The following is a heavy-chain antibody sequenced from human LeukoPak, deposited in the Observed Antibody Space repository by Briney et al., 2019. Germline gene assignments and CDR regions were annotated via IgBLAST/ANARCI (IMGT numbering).Heavy chain of an antibody. J-gene: IGHJ4*02. CDR3: ARDSLGTTFDY. CDR1: GFTFSSYS. D-gene: IGHD3-16*01. V-gene: IGHV3-21*01. CDR2: ISSSSYI. Sequence: GGSLRLSCAASGFTFSSYSMNWVRQAPGKGLEWVSSISSSSYIYYADSVKGRFTISRDNAKNSLYLQMNSLRAEDTAVYYCARDSLGTTFDYWGQGTLVTVSS.